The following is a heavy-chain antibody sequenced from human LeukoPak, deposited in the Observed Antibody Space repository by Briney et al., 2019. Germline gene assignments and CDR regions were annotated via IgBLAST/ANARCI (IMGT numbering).Heavy chain of an antibody. J-gene: IGHJ4*02. D-gene: IGHD6-6*01. Sequence: SETLSLTCAVYGGSFSGYYWSWIRQPPGKGLEWIGEINHSGSTNYNPSLKSRVTISVDTSKNQFSLKLSSVTAADTAVYYCARMSSIAARLFDYWGQGTLVTVSS. CDR2: INHSGST. CDR3: ARMSSIAARLFDY. CDR1: GGSFSGYY. V-gene: IGHV4-34*01.